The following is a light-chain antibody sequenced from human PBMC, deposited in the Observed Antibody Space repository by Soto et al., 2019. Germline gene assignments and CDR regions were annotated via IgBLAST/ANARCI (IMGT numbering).Light chain of an antibody. V-gene: IGKV3-11*01. J-gene: IGKJ3*01. CDR2: DLS. CDR1: QSVSSY. CDR3: QQRSNWPRFT. Sequence: ELVLTQSPATLSLSPGERATLACRASQSVSSYLAWYQQKPGQAPRLLIYDLSNRATGIPARFSGSGSGTDFTLTISRLEPEELAVYYCQQRSNWPRFTFGPGTKWDIK.